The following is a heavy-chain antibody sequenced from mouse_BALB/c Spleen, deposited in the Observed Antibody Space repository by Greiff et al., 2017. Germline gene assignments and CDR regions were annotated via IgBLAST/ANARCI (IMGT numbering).Heavy chain of an antibody. Sequence: EVKVVESGGGLVKPGGSLKLSCAASGFTFSSYAMSWVRQTPEKRLEWVASISSGGSTYYPDSVKGRFTISRDNARNILYLQMSSLRSKDTAMYYCASANYGSSGDYFDYWGQGTTLTVSS. CDR1: GFTFSSYA. V-gene: IGHV5-6-5*01. D-gene: IGHD1-1*01. J-gene: IGHJ2*01. CDR2: ISSGGST. CDR3: ASANYGSSGDYFDY.